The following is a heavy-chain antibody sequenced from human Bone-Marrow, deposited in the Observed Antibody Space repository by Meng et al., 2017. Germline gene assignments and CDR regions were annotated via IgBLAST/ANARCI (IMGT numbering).Heavy chain of an antibody. Sequence: QVQLQESGPGLVKPSQTLSHTCTVSGVSISSGDYYWSWIRQPPGKGLEWIGYIHHSGSAYYNPSLKSRVSISVDTSKNQFSLNLNSMTAADTAVYYCASFDHIPRRNYFDYWGQGTLVTVSS. CDR1: GVSISSGDYY. V-gene: IGHV4-30-4*01. CDR3: ASFDHIPRRNYFDY. J-gene: IGHJ4*02. CDR2: IHHSGSA. D-gene: IGHD2-21*01.